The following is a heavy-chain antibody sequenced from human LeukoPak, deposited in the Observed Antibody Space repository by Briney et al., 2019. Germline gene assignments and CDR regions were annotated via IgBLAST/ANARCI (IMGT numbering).Heavy chain of an antibody. CDR2: INHSGST. D-gene: IGHD3-3*01. J-gene: IGHJ5*02. CDR3: ARGHDTIFGVVTLNWFDP. CDR1: GGSFSGYY. V-gene: IGHV4-34*01. Sequence: SETLSLTCAVYGGSFSGYYWSWIRQPPGKGLEWIGEINHSGSTNYNPSLKSRVTISVDTSKNQFSLKLSSVTAADTAVYYCARGHDTIFGVVTLNWFDPWGQGTLVTVSS.